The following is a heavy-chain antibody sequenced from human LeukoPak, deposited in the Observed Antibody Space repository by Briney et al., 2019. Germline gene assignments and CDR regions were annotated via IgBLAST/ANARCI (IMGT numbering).Heavy chain of an antibody. J-gene: IGHJ4*02. CDR1: VYTFTDYY. V-gene: IGHV1-2*02. CDR3: ARLLAYSSSSSIGY. D-gene: IGHD6-6*01. Sequence: GASVKLSCKASVYTFTDYYMHWVRQAPGQGLEWMGWINPNSGGTNYAQKFQGRVTMTRDTSISTAYMELSRLRSDDTAVYYCARLLAYSSSSSIGYWGQGTLVTVSS. CDR2: INPNSGGT.